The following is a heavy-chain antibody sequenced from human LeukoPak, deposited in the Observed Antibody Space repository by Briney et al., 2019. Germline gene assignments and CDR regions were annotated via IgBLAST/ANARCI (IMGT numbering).Heavy chain of an antibody. V-gene: IGHV3-21*04. D-gene: IGHD3-22*01. Sequence: PGGSLRLSCAASGFTFSSYSMNWVRQAPGKGLEWVSSISSSSSYIYYADSVKGRFTISRDNSKNTLYLQMNSLRAEDTAVYYCAKGYYYDSSGYYCPFDYWGQGTLVTVSS. CDR1: GFTFSSYS. CDR2: ISSSSSYI. CDR3: AKGYYYDSSGYYCPFDY. J-gene: IGHJ4*02.